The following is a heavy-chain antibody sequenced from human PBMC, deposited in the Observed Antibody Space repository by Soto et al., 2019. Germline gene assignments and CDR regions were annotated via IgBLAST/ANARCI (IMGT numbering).Heavy chain of an antibody. CDR3: AREKGHSNPFDF. CDR1: GGSISNNDYY. Sequence: SETLSLTCTVSGGSISNNDYYWSWIRQPPGKGLECIGYIFYSGSTYYNPSLESRITMSVDTSKNQFSLQLSSVTPADTAVYFCAREKGHSNPFDFWGPGMLVTVSS. J-gene: IGHJ4*02. V-gene: IGHV4-30-4*01. CDR2: IFYSGST. D-gene: IGHD4-4*01.